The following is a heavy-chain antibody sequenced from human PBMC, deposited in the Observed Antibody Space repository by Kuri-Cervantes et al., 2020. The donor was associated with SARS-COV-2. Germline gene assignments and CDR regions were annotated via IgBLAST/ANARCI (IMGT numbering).Heavy chain of an antibody. J-gene: IGHJ4*01. Sequence: GSLRLSCAVYGGSFSGYYWSWIRQPPGKGLEWIGSIYYSGSTYYNPSLKSRVTISVDTSKNQFSLKLSSVTAADTAVYYCARVRRVRFLEWLNDYWDQGTLVTVSS. V-gene: IGHV4-34*01. CDR2: IYYSGST. CDR1: GGSFSGYY. CDR3: ARVRRVRFLEWLNDY. D-gene: IGHD3-3*01.